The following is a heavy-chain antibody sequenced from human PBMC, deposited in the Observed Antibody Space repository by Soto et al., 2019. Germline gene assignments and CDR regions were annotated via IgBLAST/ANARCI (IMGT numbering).Heavy chain of an antibody. CDR3: ARGDILTGYYVASPLDY. D-gene: IGHD3-9*01. CDR1: GFTFSSYA. V-gene: IGHV3-30-3*01. Sequence: EGSLRLSCAASGFTFSSYAMHWVRQAPGKGLEWVAVISYDGSNKYYADSVKGRFTISRDNSKNTLYLQMNSLRAEDTAVYYCARGDILTGYYVASPLDYWGQGTLVTVSS. J-gene: IGHJ4*02. CDR2: ISYDGSNK.